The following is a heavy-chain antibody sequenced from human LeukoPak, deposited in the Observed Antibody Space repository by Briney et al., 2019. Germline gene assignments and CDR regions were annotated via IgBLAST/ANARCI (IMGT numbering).Heavy chain of an antibody. CDR3: AVRSVCGGDCYSGSYYYYYYMDV. CDR2: INTNTGNP. D-gene: IGHD2-21*02. J-gene: IGHJ6*03. Sequence: GASVKVSCKASGYTFTGYYMHWVRQAPGQGLEWMGWINTNTGNPTYAQGFTGRFVFSLDTSVSTAYLQISSLKAEDTAVYYCAVRSVCGGDCYSGSYYYYYYMDVWGKGTTVTVSS. V-gene: IGHV7-4-1*02. CDR1: GYTFTGYY.